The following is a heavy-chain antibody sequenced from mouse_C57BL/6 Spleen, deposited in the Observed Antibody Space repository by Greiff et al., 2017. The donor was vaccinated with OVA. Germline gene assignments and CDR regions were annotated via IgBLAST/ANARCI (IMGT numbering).Heavy chain of an antibody. J-gene: IGHJ2*01. CDR3: ARWGSGYFDY. CDR2: INPGSGGT. CDR1: GYAFTNYL. D-gene: IGHD3-1*01. Sequence: QVQLQQSGAELVRPGTSVKVSCKASGYAFTNYLIEWVKQRPGQGLEWIGVINPGSGGTNHNEKFKGKATLTADKSSSTAYMQLSSLTSEDSAVYFCARWGSGYFDYWGQGTTLTVSS. V-gene: IGHV1-54*01.